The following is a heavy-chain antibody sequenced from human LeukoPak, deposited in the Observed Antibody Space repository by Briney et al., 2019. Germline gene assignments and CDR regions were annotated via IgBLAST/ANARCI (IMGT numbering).Heavy chain of an antibody. CDR2: MNPNSGIT. CDR1: GYTFTSYD. V-gene: IGHV1-8*01. Sequence: ASVKVSCKASGYTFTSYDINWVRQAPGQGLEWMGWMNPNSGITVYAQKFQGRVTMTRNTSISTAYMDLSRLRSEDTAVYYCARGSVDFWSGYDFLDIWGQRTMVTVSS. D-gene: IGHD3-3*01. CDR3: ARGSVDFWSGYDFLDI. J-gene: IGHJ3*02.